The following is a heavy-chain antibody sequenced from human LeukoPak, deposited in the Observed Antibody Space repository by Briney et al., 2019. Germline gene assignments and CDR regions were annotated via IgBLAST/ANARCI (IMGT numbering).Heavy chain of an antibody. CDR2: IYSGGST. D-gene: IGHD3-10*01. J-gene: IGHJ4*02. CDR3: ARARMGDYGSGSYFLDY. CDR1: GFTDSSNY. V-gene: IGHV3-53*01. Sequence: GGSLRLSCAASGFTDSSNYMSWVRQGPGKGLEWVSVIYSGGSTYYADSVKGRFTISRDNSKNTLYLQMNSLRAEDTAVYYCARARMGDYGSGSYFLDYWGQGTLVTVSS.